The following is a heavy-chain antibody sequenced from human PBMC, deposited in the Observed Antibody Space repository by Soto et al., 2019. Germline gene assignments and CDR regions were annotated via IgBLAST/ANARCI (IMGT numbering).Heavy chain of an antibody. D-gene: IGHD2-2*01. CDR2: IYYSGST. J-gene: IGHJ6*02. CDR1: GGSVSSGSYY. V-gene: IGHV4-61*01. Sequence: QVQLQESGPGLVKPSETLSLTCTVSGGSVSSGSYYWSWIRQPPGKGLEWIGYIYYSGSTNYNPSLKGRVTISVDTYKNQFSLKLSSVTAADTAVYYCASYRALVVVPAAKGYYGMDVWGQGTTVTVSS. CDR3: ASYRALVVVPAAKGYYGMDV.